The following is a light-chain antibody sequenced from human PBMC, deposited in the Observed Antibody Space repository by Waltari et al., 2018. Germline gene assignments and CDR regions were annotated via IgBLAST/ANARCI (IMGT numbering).Light chain of an antibody. Sequence: EIVLTQSPGTLSLSPGERATLSCRASQSVSSSYLAWYQQKPGQAPRLLIYGASSRATGIPDRVSGSGSGTDFTLTISRLEPEDVAVYYCQQYGSSPRTFGQGTKVEI. J-gene: IGKJ1*01. V-gene: IGKV3-20*01. CDR3: QQYGSSPRT. CDR2: GAS. CDR1: QSVSSSY.